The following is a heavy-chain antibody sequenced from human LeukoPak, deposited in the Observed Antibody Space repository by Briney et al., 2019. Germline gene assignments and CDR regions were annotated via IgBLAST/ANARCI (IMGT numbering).Heavy chain of an antibody. Sequence: SQTLSLTCTVSGGSISSGGYYWSWIRQHPGKGLEWIGYIYYGGSTYYNPSLKSRVTISVDTSKNQFSLKLSSVTAADTAVYYCARGRYSGYDFDYWGQGTLVTVSS. CDR2: IYYGGST. CDR1: GGSISSGGYY. V-gene: IGHV4-31*03. D-gene: IGHD5-12*01. J-gene: IGHJ4*02. CDR3: ARGRYSGYDFDY.